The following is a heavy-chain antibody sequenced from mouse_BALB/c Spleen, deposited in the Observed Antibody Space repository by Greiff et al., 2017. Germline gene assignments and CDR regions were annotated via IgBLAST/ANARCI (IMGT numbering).Heavy chain of an antibody. CDR3: ARDSSGYAWFAY. CDR1: GYSITSDYA. Sequence: EVHLVESGPGLVKPSQSLSLTCTVTGYSITSDYAWNWIRQFPGNKLEWMGYISYSGSTSYNPSLKSRISITRDTSKNQFFLQLNSVTTEDTATYYCARDSSGYAWFAYWGQGTLVTVSA. J-gene: IGHJ3*01. D-gene: IGHD3-2*01. CDR2: ISYSGST. V-gene: IGHV3-2*02.